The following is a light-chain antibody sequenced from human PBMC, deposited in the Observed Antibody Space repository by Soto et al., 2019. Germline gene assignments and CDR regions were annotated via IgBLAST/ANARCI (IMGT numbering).Light chain of an antibody. CDR3: QQRSDWPLIT. CDR2: DAS. V-gene: IGKV3-11*01. Sequence: EIVLAQSPATLSLSPGERATLSCRARQSVSSQLAWYQQKPGQAPRLLIYDASNRATGIPARFSGSGSGTDFTLTISSLEPEDCAVYYCQQRSDWPLITFGGGTKVEIK. J-gene: IGKJ4*01. CDR1: QSVSSQ.